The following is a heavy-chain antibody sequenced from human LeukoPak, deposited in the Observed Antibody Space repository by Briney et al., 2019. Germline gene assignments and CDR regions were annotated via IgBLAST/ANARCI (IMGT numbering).Heavy chain of an antibody. J-gene: IGHJ4*02. CDR3: AKGYRGKYDY. Sequence: GGSLRLSCAASGFTFSSYSMNWVRQAPGKGLEWVSSISSSSSYIYYADSVKGRFTISRDNSKNTLYLQMNSLRAEDTAVYYCAKGYRGKYDYWGQGTLVTVSS. CDR1: GFTFSSYS. V-gene: IGHV3-21*04. D-gene: IGHD1-26*01. CDR2: ISSSSSYI.